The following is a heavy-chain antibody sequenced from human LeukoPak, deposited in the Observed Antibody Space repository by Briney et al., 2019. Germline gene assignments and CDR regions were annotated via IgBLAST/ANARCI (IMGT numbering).Heavy chain of an antibody. V-gene: IGHV4-30-2*06. Sequence: PSETLSLTCTVSGGSISSGGYYWSWIRQSPGKGLEWIGYIYHSGTTYYNPSLKSRVTISVDRFENQFSLKLSSVTAADTAVYYCARDRYGSGTAFDYWGQGTLVTVSS. D-gene: IGHD3-10*01. CDR1: GGSISSGGYY. CDR2: IYHSGTT. CDR3: ARDRYGSGTAFDY. J-gene: IGHJ4*02.